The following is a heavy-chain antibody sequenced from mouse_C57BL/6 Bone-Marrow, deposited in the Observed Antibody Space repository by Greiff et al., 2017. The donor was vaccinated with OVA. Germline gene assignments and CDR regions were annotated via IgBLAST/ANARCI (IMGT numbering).Heavy chain of an antibody. Sequence: VQLQQSGAELARPGASVKLSCKASGYTFTSYGISWVKQRTGQGLEWIGEIYPRSGNTYYNEKFKGKATLTEDKSSSTAYMELRSLTSEDSAVYFCARRVGNSPFGYWGQGTLVTVSA. D-gene: IGHD2-1*01. CDR1: GYTFTSYG. CDR2: IYPRSGNT. V-gene: IGHV1-81*01. CDR3: ARRVGNSPFGY. J-gene: IGHJ3*01.